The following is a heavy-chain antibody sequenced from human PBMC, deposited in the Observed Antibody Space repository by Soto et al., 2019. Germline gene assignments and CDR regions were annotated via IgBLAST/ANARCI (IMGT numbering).Heavy chain of an antibody. CDR2: ISYDGSDK. D-gene: IGHD6-19*01. CDR3: VKDRVPGADGNYYGMDV. J-gene: IGHJ6*02. Sequence: QVQLVESGGGVVQPGRSLRLSCRVSGFTFNNSGMHWVRQAPGKGLEWMAVISYDGSDKYYADSVKGRVIISRDNSKNTLNLEMNSLRAEDTAIYYCVKDRVPGADGNYYGMDVWGQGTTVTVSS. V-gene: IGHV3-30*18. CDR1: GFTFNNSG.